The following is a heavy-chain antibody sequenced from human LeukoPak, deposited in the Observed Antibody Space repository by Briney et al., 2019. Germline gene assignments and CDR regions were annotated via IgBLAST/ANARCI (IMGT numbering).Heavy chain of an antibody. CDR1: GFTFSSYP. D-gene: IGHD6-6*01. CDR2: ISSGSSYI. CDR3: AREIRSSSVFDY. J-gene: IGHJ4*02. V-gene: IGHV3-21*01. Sequence: GGSLRLSCAASGFTFSSYPMHWVRQAPGKGLEWVSSISSGSSYIYYADSVKGRFTISRDNAKNSLYLQMNSLRAEDTAVYYCAREIRSSSVFDYWGQGTLVTVSS.